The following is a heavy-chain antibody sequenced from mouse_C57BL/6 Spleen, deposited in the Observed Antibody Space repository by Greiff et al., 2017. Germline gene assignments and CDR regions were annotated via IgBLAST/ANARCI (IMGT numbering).Heavy chain of an antibody. CDR2: IYPGDGDT. CDR1: GYAFSSSW. J-gene: IGHJ4*01. CDR3: ARWLLRKAMDY. Sequence: VKLMESGPELVKPGASVKISCKASGYAFSSSWMNWVKQRPGKGLEWIGRIYPGDGDTNYNGKFKGKATLTADKSSSTAYMQLSSLTSEDSAVYFCARWLLRKAMDYWGQGTSVTVSS. D-gene: IGHD2-3*01. V-gene: IGHV1-82*01.